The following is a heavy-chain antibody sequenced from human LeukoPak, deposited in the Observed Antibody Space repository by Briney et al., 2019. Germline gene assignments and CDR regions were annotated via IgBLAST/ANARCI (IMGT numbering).Heavy chain of an antibody. CDR2: MKPKGGNT. V-gene: IGHV1-8*01. J-gene: IGHJ4*02. Sequence: ASVKVSWKASEYTFTSYEIDWVRQAAGEGSGWIGWMKPKGGNTDYAQKFQGSVTMTRNTSISTAYMELSNLRSDDTAVYYCARGPPTNCGFVGELSLPNDYWGQGTLVTVSS. CDR3: ARGPPTNCGFVGELSLPNDY. D-gene: IGHD3-16*02. CDR1: EYTFTSYE.